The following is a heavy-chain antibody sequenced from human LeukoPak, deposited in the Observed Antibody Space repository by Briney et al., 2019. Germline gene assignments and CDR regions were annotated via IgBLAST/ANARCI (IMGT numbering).Heavy chain of an antibody. Sequence: GGSLRLSCAASGFTVSSNYMSWVRQAPGKGLEWVSLLYSGGNTYYADSVKGRFTISRDISKNRLYLQMNNLRAEGTAVYYCARVRDSGYEYYFDYWGQGTLVTVSS. CDR1: GFTVSSNY. CDR3: ARVRDSGYEYYFDY. D-gene: IGHD5-12*01. J-gene: IGHJ4*02. CDR2: LYSGGNT. V-gene: IGHV3-53*01.